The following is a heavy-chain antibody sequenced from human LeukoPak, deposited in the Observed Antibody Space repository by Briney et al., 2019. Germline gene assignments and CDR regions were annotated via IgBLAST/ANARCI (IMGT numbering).Heavy chain of an antibody. CDR1: GYSFTTYW. CDR2: NYPDDSDT. D-gene: IGHD5-24*01. V-gene: IGHV5-51*01. Sequence: GESLKISCKGSGYSFTTYWIGWVRQMPGKGLEWMGINYPDDSDTTYSPSFQGQVTISADTSTNTAYLQWSSLKASDTAIYYCARQHMATFDYWGQGTLVTVSS. J-gene: IGHJ4*02. CDR3: ARQHMATFDY.